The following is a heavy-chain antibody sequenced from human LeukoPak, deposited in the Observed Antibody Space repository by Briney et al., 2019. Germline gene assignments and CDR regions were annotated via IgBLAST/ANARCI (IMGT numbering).Heavy chain of an antibody. CDR3: ARDPRYRCQLLRAPDYYYMDV. J-gene: IGHJ6*03. CDR1: GYTFTGYY. CDR2: INPNSGGT. D-gene: IGHD2-2*01. V-gene: IGHV1-2*02. Sequence: ASVKVSCKASGYTFTGYYMHWVRQAPGQGLEWMGWINPNSGGTNYAQKFQGRVTMTRDTSISTAYMELSRLRSDDTAVYYCARDPRYRCQLLRAPDYYYMDVWGKGTTVTVSS.